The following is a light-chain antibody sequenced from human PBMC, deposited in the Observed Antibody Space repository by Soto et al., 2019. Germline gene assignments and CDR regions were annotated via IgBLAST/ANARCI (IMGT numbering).Light chain of an antibody. CDR1: SSDVGGYNY. CDR3: SSYTSSSTWV. J-gene: IGLJ3*02. CDR2: EVS. V-gene: IGLV2-14*01. Sequence: QSALTQPASVSGSPGQSITISCTGTSSDVGGYNYVSWYQQHPGKAPKLMIHEVSNRPSGVSNRFSGSKSVNTASLTISGLQAEDEADYYCSSYTSSSTWVFGGGTKLTVL.